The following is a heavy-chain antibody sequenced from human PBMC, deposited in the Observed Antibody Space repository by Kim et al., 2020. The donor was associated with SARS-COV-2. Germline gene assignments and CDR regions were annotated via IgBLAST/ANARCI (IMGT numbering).Heavy chain of an antibody. D-gene: IGHD5-18*01. J-gene: IGHJ4*02. CDR3: TRDLREYSL. CDR2: GTT. V-gene: IGHV3-49*02. Sequence: GTTEYAASVKGRFTISRDDSKSIAYLQMNSLKTEDTAVYYCTRDLREYSLWGQGTLVTVSS.